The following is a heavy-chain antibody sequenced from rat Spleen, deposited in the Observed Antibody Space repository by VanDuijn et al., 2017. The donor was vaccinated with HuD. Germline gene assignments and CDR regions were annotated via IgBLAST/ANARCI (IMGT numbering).Heavy chain of an antibody. Sequence: EVQLVESDGDLVQPGRSLKVSCAVSGFTFSDYNMAWVRQAPKKGLEWVATISYDGSSTYYRDSVKGRFTISRDNAKSTLYLQMDSLRSEDTATYYCARHGYGGYSGPFAYWGQGTLVTVSS. CDR3: ARHGYGGYSGPFAY. J-gene: IGHJ3*01. V-gene: IGHV5-7*01. CDR2: ISYDGSST. CDR1: GFTFSDYN. D-gene: IGHD1-11*01.